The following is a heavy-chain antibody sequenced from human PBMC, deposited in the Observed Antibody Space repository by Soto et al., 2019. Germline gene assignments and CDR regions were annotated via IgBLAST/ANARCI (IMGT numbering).Heavy chain of an antibody. CDR1: GGTFSSYA. V-gene: IGHV1-69*13. CDR3: ANSFSTTNWFDP. D-gene: IGHD1-1*01. CDR2: IIPIFGTA. Sequence: GASVKVSCKASGGTFSSYAISWVRQAPGQGLEWMGGIIPIFGTANYAQKFQGRVTITADESTSTAYMELSSLRSEDTAVYYCANSFSTTNWFDPWGQGTLVTV. J-gene: IGHJ5*02.